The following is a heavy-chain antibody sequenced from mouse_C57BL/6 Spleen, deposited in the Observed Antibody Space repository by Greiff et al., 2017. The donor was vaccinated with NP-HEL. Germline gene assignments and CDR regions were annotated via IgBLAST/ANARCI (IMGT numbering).Heavy chain of an antibody. V-gene: IGHV1-9*01. CDR2: IFPGRGST. Sequence: VQLPQSGAELLKPGASVKLSCKAPGSTFTGYWIEWVKPRPGPGLEWIGEIFPGRGSTNYTETFTGQATFTADTSSNTAYMQLSSLTTEDSAIYYCACAMDYWGQGTSVTVSS. J-gene: IGHJ4*01. CDR3: ACAMDY. CDR1: GSTFTGYW.